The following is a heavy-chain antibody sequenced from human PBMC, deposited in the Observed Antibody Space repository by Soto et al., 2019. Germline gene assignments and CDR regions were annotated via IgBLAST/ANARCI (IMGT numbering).Heavy chain of an antibody. CDR3: ASSLRDFLSGYNYYYYYGMAV. V-gene: IGHV1-3*01. Sequence: ASVKVSCKASGYTFTSYAMHWVRQAPGQRLEWMGWINAGNGNTKYSQKFQGRVTITRDTSASTAYMELSSLRSEDTAVYYCASSLRDFLSGYNYYYYYGMAVWGQGTTVTVSS. J-gene: IGHJ6*02. CDR1: GYTFTSYA. D-gene: IGHD3-3*01. CDR2: INAGNGNT.